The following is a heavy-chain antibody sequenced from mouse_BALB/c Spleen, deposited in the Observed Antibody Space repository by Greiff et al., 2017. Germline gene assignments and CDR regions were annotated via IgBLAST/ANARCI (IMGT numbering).Heavy chain of an antibody. D-gene: IGHD2-3*01. CDR2: INSNGGST. Sequence: EVQRVESGGGLVQPGGSLKLSCAASGFTFSSYGMSWVRQTPDKRLELVATINSNGGSTYYPDSVKGRFTISRDNAKNTLYLQMSSLKSEDTAMYYCAREGWLLRELSFDYWGQGTTLTVSS. J-gene: IGHJ2*01. CDR3: AREGWLLRELSFDY. V-gene: IGHV5-6-3*01. CDR1: GFTFSSYG.